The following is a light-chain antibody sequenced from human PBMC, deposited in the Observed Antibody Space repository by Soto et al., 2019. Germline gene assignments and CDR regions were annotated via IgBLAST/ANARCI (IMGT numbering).Light chain of an antibody. CDR1: SRDVGAYNY. CDR3: YSYEVSVIFV. J-gene: IGLJ2*01. V-gene: IGLV2-11*01. CDR2: DVN. Sequence: QSALTQPRSVSGSPGQSVTISCTGTSRDVGAYNYVSWYQQHPGKAPKLIIYDVNKRPSGVPDRFSASKSGNTASLTISGLPAEDEADYYCYSYEVSVIFVFGGGTKLTVL.